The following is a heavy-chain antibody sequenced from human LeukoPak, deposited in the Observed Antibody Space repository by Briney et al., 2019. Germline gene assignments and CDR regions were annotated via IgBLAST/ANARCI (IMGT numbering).Heavy chain of an antibody. J-gene: IGHJ3*02. CDR1: GFTFDDYA. Sequence: PGGSLRLSCAASGFTFDDYAMHWVRQAPGKGLEWVSGISWNSGSIGYADSVKGRFTISRDNAKNSLYLQMNSLRAEDTALYYCAKDRIDDGDSKLGAFDIWGQGTMVTVSS. V-gene: IGHV3-9*01. CDR3: AKDRIDDGDSKLGAFDI. CDR2: ISWNSGSI. D-gene: IGHD4-17*01.